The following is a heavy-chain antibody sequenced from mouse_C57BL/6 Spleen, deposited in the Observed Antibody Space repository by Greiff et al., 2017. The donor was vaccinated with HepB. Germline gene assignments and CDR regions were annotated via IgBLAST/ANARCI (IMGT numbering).Heavy chain of an antibody. CDR2: ISYDGSN. V-gene: IGHV3-6*01. J-gene: IGHJ3*01. CDR3: ARDRGSSDVFAY. Sequence: DVQLVESGPGLVKPSQSLSLTCSVTGYSITSGYYWNWIRQFPGNKLEWMGYISYDGSNNYNPSLKNRISITRDTSKNQFFLKLNSVTTEDTATYYCARDRGSSDVFAYWGQGTLVTVSA. CDR1: GYSITSGYY. D-gene: IGHD3-2*02.